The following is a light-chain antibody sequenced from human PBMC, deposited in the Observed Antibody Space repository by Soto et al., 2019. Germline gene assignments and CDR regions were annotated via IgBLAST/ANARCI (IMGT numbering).Light chain of an antibody. CDR2: DAS. V-gene: IGKV3-20*01. CDR3: QQYDYSWT. CDR1: QTVRNNY. Sequence: IVLTQSPCTLSLSPGERATLSCRASQTVRNNYLAWYQQKPGQAPRLLIYDASSRATGIPDRFSGSGSGTDFTLTISRLEPEDFAVYYCQQYDYSWTFGQGTKVDIK. J-gene: IGKJ1*01.